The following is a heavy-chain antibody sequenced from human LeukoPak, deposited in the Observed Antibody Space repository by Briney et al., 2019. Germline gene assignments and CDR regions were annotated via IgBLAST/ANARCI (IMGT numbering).Heavy chain of an antibody. CDR1: GYTFTSYG. D-gene: IGHD3-10*01. J-gene: IGHJ6*04. Sequence: GASVKVSCKASGYTFTSYGISWVRQAPGQGLEWMGWVSAYSGNTNYAQKLQGRVTMTTDTSTSTAYMELRSLRSDDTAVYYCARDPPPLLWFGELSPYYYGMDVWGKGTTVTVSS. CDR2: VSAYSGNT. CDR3: ARDPPPLLWFGELSPYYYGMDV. V-gene: IGHV1-18*04.